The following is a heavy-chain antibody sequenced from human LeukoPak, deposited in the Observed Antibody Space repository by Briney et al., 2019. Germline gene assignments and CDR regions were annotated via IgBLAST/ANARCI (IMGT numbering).Heavy chain of an antibody. CDR2: IYYSVNT. D-gene: IGHD2-2*02. CDR1: GGSISSSSYY. Sequence: PSETLSLTCTVSGGSISSSSYYWGWIRQPPGKGLEWIGTIYYSVNTYYNPSLKSRVTISVDTSKNQFSLKLSSVTAADTAVYYCARGLGITRLLYAKNWFDPWGQGTLVTASS. J-gene: IGHJ5*02. V-gene: IGHV4-39*01. CDR3: ARGLGITRLLYAKNWFDP.